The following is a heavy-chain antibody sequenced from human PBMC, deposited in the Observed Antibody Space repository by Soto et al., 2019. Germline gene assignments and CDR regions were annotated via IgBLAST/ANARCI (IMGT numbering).Heavy chain of an antibody. D-gene: IGHD3-22*01. Sequence: VASVKVSCTASGCTLSSYAISWVRQSPGQGLEWMGVIIPIFGTANYAQKFQGRVTITADESTSTAYMELSSLRSEETAVYYCARSAYYYDSSDKRPRSRVSRGFDYWGQGTLVTVSS. CDR3: ARSAYYYDSSDKRPRSRVSRGFDY. V-gene: IGHV1-69*13. CDR2: IIPIFGTA. CDR1: GCTLSSYA. J-gene: IGHJ4*02.